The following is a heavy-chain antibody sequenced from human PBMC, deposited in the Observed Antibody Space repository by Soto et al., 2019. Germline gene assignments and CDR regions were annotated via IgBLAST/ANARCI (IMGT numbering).Heavy chain of an antibody. CDR2: ISYDGSNK. J-gene: IGHJ4*02. CDR3: ASLGLRFLEWLFPTSYYFDY. V-gene: IGHV3-30-3*01. CDR1: GFTFSSYA. D-gene: IGHD3-3*01. Sequence: GGSLRLSCAASGFTFSSYAMHWVRQAPGKGLEWVAVISYDGSNKYYADSVKGRFTISRDNSKNTLYLQMNSLRAEDTAVYYCASLGLRFLEWLFPTSYYFDYWGQGTLVTVSS.